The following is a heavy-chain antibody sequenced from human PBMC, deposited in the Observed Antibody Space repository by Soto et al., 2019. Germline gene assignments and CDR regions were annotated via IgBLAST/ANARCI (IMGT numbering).Heavy chain of an antibody. D-gene: IGHD6-6*01. CDR2: ISWNSGSI. V-gene: IGHV3-9*01. J-gene: IGHJ4*02. CDR3: AVIAARRGFDY. Sequence: PGGSLRLSCAASGFTFDDYAMHWVRQAPGKGLEWVSGISWNSGSIGYADSVKGRFTISRDNAKNSLYLQMNSLRAEDTALYYCAVIAARRGFDYWGQGTLVTVS. CDR1: GFTFDDYA.